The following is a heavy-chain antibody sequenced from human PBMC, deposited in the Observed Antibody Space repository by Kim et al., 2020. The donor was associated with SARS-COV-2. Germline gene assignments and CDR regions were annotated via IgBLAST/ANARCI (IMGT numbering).Heavy chain of an antibody. CDR1: GFTFDDYA. CDR3: AKDFRDYYDSSCCEFGY. CDR2: ISWNSGSI. J-gene: IGHJ4*02. Sequence: GGSLRLSCAASGFTFDDYAMHWVRQAPGKGLEWVSGISWNSGSIGYADSVKGRFTISRDNAKNSLYLQMNSLRAEDTALYYCAKDFRDYYDSSCCEFGYWGQGTLVTVSS. V-gene: IGHV3-9*01. D-gene: IGHD3-22*01.